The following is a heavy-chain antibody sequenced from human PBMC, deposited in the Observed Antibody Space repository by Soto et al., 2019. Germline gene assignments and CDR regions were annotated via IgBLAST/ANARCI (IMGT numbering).Heavy chain of an antibody. V-gene: IGHV4-31*03. CDR3: ARDSILNSADAFDI. CDR2: IYYSGST. J-gene: IGHJ3*02. Sequence: TSETLSLTSTVSGGSISSGGYYWSWIRQNPGKGLEWIGYIYYSGSTYYNPSLKSRVTISVDTSKNQFSLKLSSVTAADTSVYYCARDSILNSADAFDIWGQGTMVTVSS. D-gene: IGHD2-2*01. CDR1: GGSISSGGYY.